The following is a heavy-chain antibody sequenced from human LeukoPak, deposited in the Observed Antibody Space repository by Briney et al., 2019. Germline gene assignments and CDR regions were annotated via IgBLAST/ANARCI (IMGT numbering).Heavy chain of an antibody. V-gene: IGHV1-69*13. Sequence: SVKVSCKASGYTFTSYDINWVRQAPGQGLEWMGGIIPIFGTANYAQKFQGRVTITADESTSTAYMELSSLRSEDTAVYYCARETKEDVATISPWGQGTLVTVSS. CDR2: IIPIFGTA. D-gene: IGHD5-12*01. CDR1: GYTFTSYD. CDR3: ARETKEDVATISP. J-gene: IGHJ5*02.